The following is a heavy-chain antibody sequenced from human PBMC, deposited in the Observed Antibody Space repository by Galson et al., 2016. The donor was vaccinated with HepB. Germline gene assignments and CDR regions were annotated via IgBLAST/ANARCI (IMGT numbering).Heavy chain of an antibody. J-gene: IGHJ4*02. Sequence: QSGAEVKKPGESLKISCKGTGYTFTEYWIGWVRQMPGKGPEWVGFIYPGDSDTRYRPSLAGHVTISADKSITTAFLQWHSLKAADTAIYYCVRIYYTRYFAQWGQGTLVTVSS. CDR2: IYPGDSDT. D-gene: IGHD3-22*01. V-gene: IGHV5-51*01. CDR1: GYTFTEYW. CDR3: VRIYYTRYFAQ.